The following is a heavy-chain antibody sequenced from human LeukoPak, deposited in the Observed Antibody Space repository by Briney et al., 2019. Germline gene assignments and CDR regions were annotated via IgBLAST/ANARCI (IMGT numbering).Heavy chain of an antibody. D-gene: IGHD1-26*01. CDR3: TRESGAFSPFDF. J-gene: IGHJ4*02. CDR2: VHLNGAT. CDR1: GGSITTTNW. V-gene: IGHV4-4*02. Sequence: PSETLSLTCAVSGGSITTTNWWSWVRQPPGKGLEWIGEVHLNGATNYNPSLESRFSMSIDKFNDHLSLEVTSVTAADTAMYYCTRESGAFSPFDFWGQGTLVTVSS.